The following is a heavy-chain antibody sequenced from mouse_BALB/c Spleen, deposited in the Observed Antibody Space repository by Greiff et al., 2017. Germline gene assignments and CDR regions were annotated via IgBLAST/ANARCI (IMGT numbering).Heavy chain of an antibody. Sequence: EVQLQQSGAELVKPGASVKLSCTASGFNFKDTYMHWVKQRPEQGLEWIGRIDPANGNTKYDPKFQGKATITADTSSNTAYLQLSSLTSEDTAVYYCARFYYGYETGDYYAMDYWGQGTSVTVSS. CDR2: IDPANGNT. D-gene: IGHD2-2*01. CDR1: GFNFKDTY. J-gene: IGHJ4*01. CDR3: ARFYYGYETGDYYAMDY. V-gene: IGHV14-3*02.